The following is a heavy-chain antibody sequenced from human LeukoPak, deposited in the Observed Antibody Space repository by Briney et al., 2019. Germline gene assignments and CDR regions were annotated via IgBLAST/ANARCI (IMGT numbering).Heavy chain of an antibody. V-gene: IGHV3-74*01. CDR3: ARDLDYDSSGYPVDY. CDR2: INSDGSST. CDR1: GFTFSSYW. Sequence: GGSLRLSCAASGFTFSSYWMHWVRRAPGKGLVWVSRINSDGSSTSYADSVKGRFTISRDNAKNTLYLQMNSLRAEDTAVYYCARDLDYDSSGYPVDYWGQGTLVTVSS. D-gene: IGHD3-22*01. J-gene: IGHJ4*02.